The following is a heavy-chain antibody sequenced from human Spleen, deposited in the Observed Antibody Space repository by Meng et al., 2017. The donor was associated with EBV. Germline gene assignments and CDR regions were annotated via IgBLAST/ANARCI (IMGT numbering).Heavy chain of an antibody. V-gene: IGHV1-2*06. J-gene: IGHJ5*02. Sequence: QGPLVESGAEVKKPGASVKVSCKTSGYSFTAYYVHWVRHAPGQGLEWMGRINPISGAAGSTQKFQGRLTLTRETYINTAYLELSGLTPDDTAVYYCARELDTTMVADLWGQGTLVTVSS. D-gene: IGHD5-18*01. CDR1: GYSFTAYY. CDR2: INPISGAA. CDR3: ARELDTTMVADL.